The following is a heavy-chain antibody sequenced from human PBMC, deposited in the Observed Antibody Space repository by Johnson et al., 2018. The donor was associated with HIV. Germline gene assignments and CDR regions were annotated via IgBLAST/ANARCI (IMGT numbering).Heavy chain of an antibody. V-gene: IGHV3-30*03. J-gene: IGHJ3*02. Sequence: QVQLVESGGGVVQPGRSLRLSCAATGFTLRTYGMHWVRQAPGKGLEWVAVISFDGSNKYYVDSVKGRFTISRDNAKNSLYLQMNSLRAEDTAVYYCAAGEDFDIWGQGTMVTVSS. CDR2: ISFDGSNK. CDR3: AAGEDFDI. CDR1: GFTLRTYG. D-gene: IGHD3-10*01.